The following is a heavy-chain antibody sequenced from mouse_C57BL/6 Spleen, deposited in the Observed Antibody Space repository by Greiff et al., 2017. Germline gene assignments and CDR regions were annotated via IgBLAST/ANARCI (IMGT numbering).Heavy chain of an antibody. CDR1: GYAFSSSW. Sequence: QVQLKQSGPELVKPGASVKISCKASGYAFSSSWMNWVKQRPGKGLEGIGRIYPGDGDTNYNGKFKGKATLTADKSSSTAYMQLSSLTSEDSAVYFCARGVYYYGSSYYFDVWGTGTTVTVSS. J-gene: IGHJ1*03. V-gene: IGHV1-82*01. D-gene: IGHD1-1*01. CDR3: ARGVYYYGSSYYFDV. CDR2: IYPGDGDT.